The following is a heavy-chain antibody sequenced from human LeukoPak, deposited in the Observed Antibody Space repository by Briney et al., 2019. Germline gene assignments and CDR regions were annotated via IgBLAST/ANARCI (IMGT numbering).Heavy chain of an antibody. J-gene: IGHJ4*02. Sequence: GSLRLSCAASGFTFSSYALSWVRQAPGKGREWVSALIGSGGSTYYADSVKGRFTISRDNSKNTLYLQMNSLRAEDTAVYYCRIYYYGSGSYFEEFFDYWGQGTLVTVSS. CDR1: GFTFSSYA. D-gene: IGHD3-10*01. V-gene: IGHV3-23*01. CDR2: LIGSGGST. CDR3: RIYYYGSGSYFEEFFDY.